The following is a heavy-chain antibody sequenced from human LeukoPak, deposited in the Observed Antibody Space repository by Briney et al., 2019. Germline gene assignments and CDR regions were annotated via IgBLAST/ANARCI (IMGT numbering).Heavy chain of an antibody. J-gene: IGHJ4*02. CDR3: ARLAYCGGDCYLNYFDY. D-gene: IGHD2-21*02. CDR1: GYTFTTHW. CDR2: IYPGDSDT. Sequence: GESLKISCKGSGYTFTTHWIGWVRQMPGKGLEWMGIIYPGDSDTRYSPSFQGQVTISADKSISTAYLQWSSLKASDTAMYYCARLAYCGGDCYLNYFDYWGQGTLVTVSS. V-gene: IGHV5-51*01.